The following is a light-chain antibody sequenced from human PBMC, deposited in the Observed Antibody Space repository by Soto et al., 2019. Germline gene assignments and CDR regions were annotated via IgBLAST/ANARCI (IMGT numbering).Light chain of an antibody. CDR2: STS. Sequence: QTVVTQEPSLSVSPGGTVTLTCGLSSGSVSASNYPSWYQQTPGQAPRTLIYSTSTRSSGVPDRFSGSILGNKAALTITGAQAEDESEYHCVLYMGSGIWVFGGGTKLTVL. V-gene: IGLV8-61*01. CDR1: SGSVSASNY. J-gene: IGLJ3*02. CDR3: VLYMGSGIWV.